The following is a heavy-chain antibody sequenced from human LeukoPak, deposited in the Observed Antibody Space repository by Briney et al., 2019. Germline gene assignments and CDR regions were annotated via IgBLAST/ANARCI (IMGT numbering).Heavy chain of an antibody. CDR3: AKDTYDILTGYTNPYYFDY. V-gene: IGHV4-34*01. Sequence: PSETLSLTCAVYGGSFSGYYWSWIRQPPGKGLEWIGEINHSGSTDYNPSLKSRVTISVDTSKNQFSLKLSSVTAADTAVYYCAKDTYDILTGYTNPYYFDYWGQGTLVTVSS. CDR2: INHSGST. D-gene: IGHD3-9*01. J-gene: IGHJ4*02. CDR1: GGSFSGYY.